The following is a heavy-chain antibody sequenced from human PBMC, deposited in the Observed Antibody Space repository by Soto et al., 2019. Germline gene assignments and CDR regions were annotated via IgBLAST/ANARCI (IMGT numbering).Heavy chain of an antibody. CDR1: GFTFSSYA. V-gene: IGHV3-30-3*01. Sequence: QVQLVESGGGVVQPGRSLRLSCAASGFTFSSYAMHWVRQAPGKGLEWVAVISYDGSNKYYADSVKGRFTISRDNSKNTLYLQMNSLRAEDTAVYYCARDHMITFGGVIGGLDHWGQGTLVTVSS. D-gene: IGHD3-16*02. CDR2: ISYDGSNK. J-gene: IGHJ4*02. CDR3: ARDHMITFGGVIGGLDH.